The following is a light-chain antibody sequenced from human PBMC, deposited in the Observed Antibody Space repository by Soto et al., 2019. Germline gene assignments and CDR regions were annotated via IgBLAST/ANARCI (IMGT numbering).Light chain of an antibody. V-gene: IGLV2-23*01. CDR3: CSYAGSSTVV. CDR1: SSDVGSYNL. Sequence: QFALTQPASVSGSPGQSITISCTGTSSDVGSYNLVSWYQQHPGKAPKLMIYEGSKRPSGVSNRFSGPKSGNTASLTISGLQAEDEADYYCCSYAGSSTVVFGGGTKLTVL. J-gene: IGLJ2*01. CDR2: EGS.